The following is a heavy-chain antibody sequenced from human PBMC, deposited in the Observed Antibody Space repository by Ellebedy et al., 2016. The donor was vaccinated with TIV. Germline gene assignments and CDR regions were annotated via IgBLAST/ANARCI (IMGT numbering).Heavy chain of an antibody. D-gene: IGHD2-8*01. Sequence: PGGSLRLSCAASGFTFSNYAMHWVRQAPGKGLEWVAVISYDGSNKYYADSVKGRFTISRDNSKNTLYLQMNSLRAEDTAIYYCARYAVGAYYFDCWGQGTLVTVSS. J-gene: IGHJ4*02. CDR1: GFTFSNYA. V-gene: IGHV3-30-3*01. CDR2: ISYDGSNK. CDR3: ARYAVGAYYFDC.